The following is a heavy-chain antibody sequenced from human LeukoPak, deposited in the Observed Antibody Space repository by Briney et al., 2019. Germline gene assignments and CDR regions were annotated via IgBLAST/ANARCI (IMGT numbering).Heavy chain of an antibody. V-gene: IGHV4-59*08. J-gene: IGHJ5*02. D-gene: IGHD3-3*01. Sequence: PSETLSLTCTVSGGSISSDYWSWIRQPPGKGLEWIGYVYYSGITNYNPSLKSRVTISVGTSKNHFSLKLTSVTAADTAVYYCARLLGWSGPINWFDPWGRGTLVAVSS. CDR1: GGSISSDY. CDR3: ARLLGWSGPINWFDP. CDR2: VYYSGIT.